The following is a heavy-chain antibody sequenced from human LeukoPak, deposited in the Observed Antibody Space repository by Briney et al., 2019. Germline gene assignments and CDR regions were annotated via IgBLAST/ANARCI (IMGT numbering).Heavy chain of an antibody. Sequence: SETLSLTCTVSGDSISSVSYYWSWIRQPAGKGLEWIGRIYASGSTSYTYFNPSLKSRVTISIDTSKNQFYLKLSSVTAADTAVYYCAKYNARNWFDPWGQGTLVTVSS. D-gene: IGHD1-14*01. V-gene: IGHV4-61*02. CDR1: GDSISSVSYY. CDR3: AKYNARNWFDP. J-gene: IGHJ5*02. CDR2: IYASGSTSYT.